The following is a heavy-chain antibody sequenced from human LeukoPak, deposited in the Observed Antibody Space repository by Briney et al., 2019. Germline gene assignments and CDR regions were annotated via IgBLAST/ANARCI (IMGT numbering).Heavy chain of an antibody. V-gene: IGHV4-39*01. J-gene: IGHJ4*02. Sequence: PSETLSLTCTVSGGSISSSSYYWGWIRQPPGKGLEWIGSIYYSGSTYYNPSLKSRVTISVDTSKNQFSLKLSSVTAADTAVYYWPGFLGRGNYFDYGGQGTLVT. CDR1: GGSISSSSYY. D-gene: IGHD1-26*01. CDR3: PGFLGRGNYFDY. CDR2: IYYSGST.